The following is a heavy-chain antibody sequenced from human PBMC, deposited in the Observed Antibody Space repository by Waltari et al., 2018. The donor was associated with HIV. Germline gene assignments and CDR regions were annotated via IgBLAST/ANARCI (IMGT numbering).Heavy chain of an antibody. V-gene: IGHV3-53*01. J-gene: IGHJ5*02. Sequence: EVLLAESGGRLIPPGGSLGLSCTESTFRLSAKHVTWARQAPGGSLEWVAVIYPDDTTHYADSVSGRFTISRAKSRTRVLLLMNSLFVDDTATYFCATGVRYYGPWGHGTRVTVSS. CDR3: ATGVRYYGP. D-gene: IGHD3-10*01. CDR2: IYPDDTT. CDR1: TFRLSAKH.